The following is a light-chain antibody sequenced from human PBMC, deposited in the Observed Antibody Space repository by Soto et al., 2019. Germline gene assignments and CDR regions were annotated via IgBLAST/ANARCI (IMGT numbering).Light chain of an antibody. CDR3: QQYGSSPLT. CDR1: QTVNANF. J-gene: IGKJ4*01. Sequence: EIVLTQSPGTMSLSPGERATLYCRSSQTVNANFLAWYQQKPGQAPRLLIYDASIRATGIPNRFSGSGSGTDFTLTISRLEPEDSAVYYCQQYGSSPLTFGGGTKVDIK. V-gene: IGKV3-20*01. CDR2: DAS.